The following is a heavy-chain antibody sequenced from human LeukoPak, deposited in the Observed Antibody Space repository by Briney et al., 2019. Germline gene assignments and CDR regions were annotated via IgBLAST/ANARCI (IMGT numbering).Heavy chain of an antibody. CDR3: ARAISSSWYEEALDY. CDR1: GFTFSSYW. Sequence: GGSLRLSCAASGFTFSSYWMHWVRQAPGKGLVWVSRINSDGSSTSYADSVKGRFTISRDNAKNTLYLQMNSLRAEDTAVYYCARAISSSWYEEALDYWGQGTLVTVSS. V-gene: IGHV3-74*01. D-gene: IGHD6-13*01. J-gene: IGHJ4*02. CDR2: INSDGSST.